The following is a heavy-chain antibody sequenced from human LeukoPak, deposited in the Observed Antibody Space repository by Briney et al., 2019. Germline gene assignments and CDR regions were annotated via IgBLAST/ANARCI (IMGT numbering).Heavy chain of an antibody. CDR3: ARDPTKRIAARPTAFDP. V-gene: IGHV3-48*04. D-gene: IGHD6-6*01. CDR1: GFTFSSYS. Sequence: GGSLRLSCAASGFTFSSYSMNWVRQAPGKGLEWVSYISSSSTTIYYADSVKGRFTISRDNAKNSLYLQMNSLRAEDTALYYCARDPTKRIAARPTAFDPWGQGTLVTASS. J-gene: IGHJ5*02. CDR2: ISSSSTTI.